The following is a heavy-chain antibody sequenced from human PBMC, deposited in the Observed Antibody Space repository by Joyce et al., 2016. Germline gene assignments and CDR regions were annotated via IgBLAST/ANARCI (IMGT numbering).Heavy chain of an antibody. Sequence: QVLLVQSGAAVKRPGSSLRVSCKSSGGDFSNYTVNWVRQAPGQRLEWRGGIIPFVGAAKYAEDFQGRVTLTADQSTRTAYLELSSLTSADTAVYYCARGGTSSDHYFFYTLDVWGPGTTVIVSS. D-gene: IGHD1-14*01. CDR2: IIPFVGAA. CDR1: GGDFSNYT. J-gene: IGHJ6*02. CDR3: ARGGTSSDHYFFYTLDV. V-gene: IGHV1-69*12.